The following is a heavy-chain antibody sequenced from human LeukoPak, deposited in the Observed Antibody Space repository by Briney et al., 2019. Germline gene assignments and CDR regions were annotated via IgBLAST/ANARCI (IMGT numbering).Heavy chain of an antibody. D-gene: IGHD3-3*01. CDR1: GGSISSYY. CDR3: ARLKRDDFWSGYSYYFDY. V-gene: IGHV4-59*01. CDR2: IYYSGST. Sequence: PSETLSLTCTVSGGSISSYYWSWIRQPPGKGLEWIGYIYYSGSTNYNPSLKSRVTISVDTSKNQFSLKLSSVTAADTAAYYCARLKRDDFWSGYSYYFDYWGQGTLVTVSS. J-gene: IGHJ4*02.